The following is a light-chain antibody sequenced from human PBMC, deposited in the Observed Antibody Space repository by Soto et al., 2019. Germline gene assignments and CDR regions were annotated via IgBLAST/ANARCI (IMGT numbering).Light chain of an antibody. J-gene: IGLJ2*01. V-gene: IGLV2-14*01. CDR3: SSYTAASTLDVV. Sequence: QSSLTQPASVSGSPGQSITISCTGISSDGNSVSWYQQHPGKAPKLIIYEVTNRPSGVSNRFSGSTSDYTASLTISGLQAEDEADYYCSSYTAASTLDVVFGGGTKVTVL. CDR2: EVT. CDR1: SSDGNS.